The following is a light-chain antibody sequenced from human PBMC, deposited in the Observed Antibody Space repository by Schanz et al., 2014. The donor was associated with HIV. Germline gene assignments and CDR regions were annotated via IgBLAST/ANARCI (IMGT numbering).Light chain of an antibody. CDR3: AAWDDSLNVL. Sequence: QSVLTQPPSASGTPGQKVTISCSGSSSNVGSNTVNWYQQVPGTAPKLLIYGNNQRPSGVPVRFSGSKSGTSASLAISGLQSEDEADYYCAAWDDSLNVLFGGGTKLTVL. CDR1: SSNVGSNT. CDR2: GNN. V-gene: IGLV1-44*01. J-gene: IGLJ3*02.